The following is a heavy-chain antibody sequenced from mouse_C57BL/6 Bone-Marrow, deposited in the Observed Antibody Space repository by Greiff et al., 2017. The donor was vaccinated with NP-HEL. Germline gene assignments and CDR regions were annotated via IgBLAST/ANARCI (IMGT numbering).Heavy chain of an antibody. J-gene: IGHJ1*03. Sequence: QVQLQQPGAELVMPGASVKLSCKASGYTFTSYWMHWVKQRPGQGLEWIGEIDPSDSYTNYNQKFKGKSTLTVDKSSSTAYMQLSSLTSEDSAVYYCARWEVNWYFDVWGTGTTVTVSS. CDR3: ARWEVNWYFDV. CDR2: IDPSDSYT. CDR1: GYTFTSYW. D-gene: IGHD2-2*01. V-gene: IGHV1-69*01.